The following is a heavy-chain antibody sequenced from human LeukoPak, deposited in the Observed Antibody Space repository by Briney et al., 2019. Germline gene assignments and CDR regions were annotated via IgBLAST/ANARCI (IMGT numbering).Heavy chain of an antibody. J-gene: IGHJ6*03. V-gene: IGHV1-2*02. Sequence: ASVKVSCKASGYTFTGYYMHWVRQAPGQGLEWMGWINPNSGGTNYAQKFQGRVTMTRDTSISTAYMELSRLRSDGTAVYYCARAPTRYYYYYYMDVWGKGTTVTVSS. CDR3: ARAPTRYYYYYYMDV. CDR2: INPNSGGT. CDR1: GYTFTGYY.